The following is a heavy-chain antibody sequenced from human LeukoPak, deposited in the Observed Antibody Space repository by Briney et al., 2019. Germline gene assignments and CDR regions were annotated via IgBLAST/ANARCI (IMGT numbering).Heavy chain of an antibody. CDR2: IIPILGTA. V-gene: IGHV1-69*08. Sequence: GASVKVSCKASGGTFSSYTISWVRRAPGQGLEWMGRIIPILGTANYAQKFQGRVTITADESTSTAYMELSSLRSEDTAVYYCARGRLAYCGGDCYYPLDYWGQGTLVTVSS. CDR3: ARGRLAYCGGDCYYPLDY. D-gene: IGHD2-21*01. CDR1: GGTFSSYT. J-gene: IGHJ4*02.